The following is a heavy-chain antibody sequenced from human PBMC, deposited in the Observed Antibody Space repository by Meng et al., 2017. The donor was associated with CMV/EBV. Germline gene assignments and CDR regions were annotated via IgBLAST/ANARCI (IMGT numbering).Heavy chain of an antibody. J-gene: IGHJ5*02. Sequence: SGPTLVKPTQTLTLTCTFSGFSLTPSGVSVGWIRQPPGKALEWLALIYWNDDKRYSPSLKSRLTITKDTSKNQVVLPVTNMDPVDTATYYCAHTWSSNYFDPWGQGTLVTVSS. CDR3: AHTWSSNYFDP. CDR2: IYWNDDK. V-gene: IGHV2-5*01. D-gene: IGHD4-11*01. CDR1: GFSLTPSGVS.